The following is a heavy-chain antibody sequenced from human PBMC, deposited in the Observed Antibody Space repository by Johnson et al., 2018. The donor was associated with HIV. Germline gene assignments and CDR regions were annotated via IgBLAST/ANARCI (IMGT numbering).Heavy chain of an antibody. Sequence: QVQLVESGGGVVQPGRSLRLSCAASGFTFSSYGMHWVRQAPGKGLEWVAVISYDGSNKYYADSVKGRFTISRDNSKNTLYLQMNSLRAEDTAVYYCAKSPMVRGSEGAFDIWGQGTMVTVSS. D-gene: IGHD3-10*01. CDR2: ISYDGSNK. V-gene: IGHV3-30*18. J-gene: IGHJ3*02. CDR3: AKSPMVRGSEGAFDI. CDR1: GFTFSSYG.